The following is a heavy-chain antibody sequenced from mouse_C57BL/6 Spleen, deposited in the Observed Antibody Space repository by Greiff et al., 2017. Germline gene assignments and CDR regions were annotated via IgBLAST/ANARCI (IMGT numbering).Heavy chain of an antibody. J-gene: IGHJ4*01. CDR2: IYPRSGNT. D-gene: IGHD2-4*01. CDR1: GYTFTSYG. Sequence: QVQLQQSGAELARPGASVKLSCKASGYTFTSYGISWVKQRTGQGLEWIGEIYPRSGNTYYNEKFKGKATLTADKSSSTAYMELRSLTSEDSAVYFCARSDDYDGHYYAMDYWGQGTSVTVSS. CDR3: ARSDDYDGHYYAMDY. V-gene: IGHV1-81*01.